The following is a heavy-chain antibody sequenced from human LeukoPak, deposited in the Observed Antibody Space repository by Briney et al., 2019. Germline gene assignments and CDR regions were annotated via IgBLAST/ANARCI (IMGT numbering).Heavy chain of an antibody. J-gene: IGHJ3*02. Sequence: SETLSLTCTVSGGSISSNYWSWIRQPPGKGLEWIGYLHHSGSTNYNPSLKSRVTISGDTSKNQFSLKLTSVTAADTAVYYCTRETSLYGAFEMWGQGTTVTVSS. CDR2: LHHSGST. CDR3: TRETSLYGAFEM. CDR1: GGSISSNY. V-gene: IGHV4-59*01. D-gene: IGHD2/OR15-2a*01.